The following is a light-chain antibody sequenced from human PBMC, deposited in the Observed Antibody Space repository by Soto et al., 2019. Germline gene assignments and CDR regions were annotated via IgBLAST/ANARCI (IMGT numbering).Light chain of an antibody. CDR1: QDISSY. CDR3: QHYVTFSRAIT. CDR2: DAS. Sequence: NQISLSPSSLSASVKDRVTMSCQAIQDISSYLNWYQQKPGKAPKLLIYDASNLETGVPSRFSGSGSGTDFTFTISSLHPEDIATYYCQHYVTFSRAITFAQGARLEIK. J-gene: IGKJ5*01. V-gene: IGKV1-33*01.